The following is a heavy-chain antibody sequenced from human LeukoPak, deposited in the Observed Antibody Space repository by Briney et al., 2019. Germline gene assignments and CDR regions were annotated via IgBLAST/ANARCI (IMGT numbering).Heavy chain of an antibody. CDR1: GFAVSSNY. CDR2: ISGGGST. D-gene: IGHD4-17*01. Sequence: GGSPRLSFAASGFAVSSNYMSWVRQAPGKGLEWVSLISGGGSTYYADSVKGRFTISRDNSKNTLYLQMNSVRAEDTAVYYCARDMSGDQFDCWGQGILVTVSS. J-gene: IGHJ4*02. CDR3: ARDMSGDQFDC. V-gene: IGHV3-66*01.